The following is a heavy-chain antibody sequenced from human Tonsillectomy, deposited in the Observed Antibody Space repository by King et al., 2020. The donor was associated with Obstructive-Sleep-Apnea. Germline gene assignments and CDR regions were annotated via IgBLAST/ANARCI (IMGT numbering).Heavy chain of an antibody. D-gene: IGHD6-13*01. CDR3: ASSSSWYYYGMDV. V-gene: IGHV3-66*01. J-gene: IGHJ6*02. Sequence: VQLVESGGGLVQPGGSLRLSCAASGFTVSSNYMSWVRQAPGKGLEWVSVIYSGGSTYYADSVKGRFTISRDNSKNTLYLQMKSLRAEDTAVYYCASSSSWYYYGMDVWGQGTTVTVSS. CDR1: GFTVSSNY. CDR2: IYSGGST.